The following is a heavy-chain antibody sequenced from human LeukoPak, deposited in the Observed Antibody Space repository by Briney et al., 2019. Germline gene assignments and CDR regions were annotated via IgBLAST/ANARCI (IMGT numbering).Heavy chain of an antibody. V-gene: IGHV3-33*01. J-gene: IGHJ6*02. Sequence: TGGSPRLSCAASGFTFSSYGMHWGRQAPGKGLEWVAVIWYDVSNKYYADSVKGRFTISRDNSKNTLYLQMNSLRAEDTAVYYCARESSFGRYYYYGMDVWGQGTTVTVSS. CDR2: IWYDVSNK. CDR1: GFTFSSYG. CDR3: ARESSFGRYYYYGMDV. D-gene: IGHD3-3*01.